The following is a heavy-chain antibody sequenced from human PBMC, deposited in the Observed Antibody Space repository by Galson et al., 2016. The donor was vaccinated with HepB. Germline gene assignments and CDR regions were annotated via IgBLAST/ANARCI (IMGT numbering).Heavy chain of an antibody. CDR3: ARDESAAHWFFDL. CDR1: GGTFGNSA. Sequence: SCKASGGTFGNSAIHWIRQAPGQGLQWMGGITPLFGTTDYGQTFEGGVSITADDSNDVVYMEMSSLSSEDTATYFCARDESAAHWFFDLWGRGTLITVSS. V-gene: IGHV1-69*01. CDR2: ITPLFGTT. J-gene: IGHJ2*01.